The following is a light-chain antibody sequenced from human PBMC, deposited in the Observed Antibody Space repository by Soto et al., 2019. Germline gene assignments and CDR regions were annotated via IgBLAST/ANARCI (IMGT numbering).Light chain of an antibody. CDR1: SSDVGGYNH. V-gene: IGLV2-14*01. J-gene: IGLJ3*02. CDR2: DVS. CDR3: CSYPGSHTWV. Sequence: QSALTQPASVSGSPGQSITISCTGTSSDVGGYNHVSWYQQHPGKAPKLMIYDVSNRPSGVSNRFSGSKSGNTASLTISGLQAEDEADYYCCSYPGSHTWVFGGGTKVTVL.